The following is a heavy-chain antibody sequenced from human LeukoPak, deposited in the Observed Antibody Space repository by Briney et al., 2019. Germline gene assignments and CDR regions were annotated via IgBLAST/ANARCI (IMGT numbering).Heavy chain of an antibody. Sequence: ASVKVSCKASGYTFTSYAMNWVRQAPGQGLEWMGWINTNTGNPTYAQGFTGRFVFSLDTSVSTAYLQISSLKAEDTAVYYCARDRPLTPSISFNTMVRGVIVGTVPVDDYWGQGTLVTVSS. CDR3: ARDRPLTPSISFNTMVRGVIVGTVPVDDY. CDR1: GYTFTSYA. D-gene: IGHD3-10*01. CDR2: INTNTGNP. J-gene: IGHJ4*02. V-gene: IGHV7-4-1*02.